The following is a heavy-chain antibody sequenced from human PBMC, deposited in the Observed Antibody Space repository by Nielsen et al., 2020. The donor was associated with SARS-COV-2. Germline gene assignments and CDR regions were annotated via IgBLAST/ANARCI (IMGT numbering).Heavy chain of an antibody. J-gene: IGHJ6*03. Sequence: SQTLSLTCAISGDHVSSSSAAWNWIRQSPSRGLEWLGRTYYRSKWYNDYAVSVKSRITINPDTSKNQFSLHLNSVTPEDTAVYYCARARGAYGDYYYYYYTDVWGKGTTVTVSS. D-gene: IGHD4-17*01. V-gene: IGHV6-1*01. CDR3: ARARGAYGDYYYYYYTDV. CDR2: TYYRSKWYN. CDR1: GDHVSSSSAA.